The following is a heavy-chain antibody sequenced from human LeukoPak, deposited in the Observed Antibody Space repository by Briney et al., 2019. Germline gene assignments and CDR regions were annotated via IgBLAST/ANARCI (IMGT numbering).Heavy chain of an antibody. CDR2: IYYSATT. J-gene: IGHJ4*02. CDR3: ARLTRTTPAGSIPFDY. V-gene: IGHV4-39*01. D-gene: IGHD1-1*01. CDR1: GGSISNNSDY. Sequence: PSETLPLTCTVSGGSISNNSDYWGWIRQPPGKGLEWIGSIYYSATTFYNPSLKSRVTISVDTSKNQFSLRLSSVTAADTAVYYCARLTRTTPAGSIPFDYWGQGTLVIVSS.